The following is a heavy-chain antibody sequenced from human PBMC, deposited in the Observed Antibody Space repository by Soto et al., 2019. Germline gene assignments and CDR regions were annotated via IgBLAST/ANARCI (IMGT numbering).Heavy chain of an antibody. CDR2: ISAYNGNT. CDR3: ARVRVAVAGTLNFDY. J-gene: IGHJ4*02. CDR1: GYTFTSYG. Sequence: ASVKVSCKASGYTFTSYGISWVRQAPGQGLEWMGWISAYNGNTNYAQKLQGRVTMTTATSTSTAYMELRSLRSDDTAVYYCARVRVAVAGTLNFDYWGQGTLVTVSS. D-gene: IGHD6-19*01. V-gene: IGHV1-18*01.